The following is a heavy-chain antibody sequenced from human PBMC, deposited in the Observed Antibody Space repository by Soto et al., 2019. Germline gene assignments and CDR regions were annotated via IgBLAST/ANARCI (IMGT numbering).Heavy chain of an antibody. CDR1: GFTFSSYW. J-gene: IGHJ4*02. D-gene: IGHD3-22*01. Sequence: PGGSLRLSCAASGFTFSSYWMHWVRQALGKGLVWVSRINSDGSSTSYADSVKGRFTISRDNAKNTLYLQMNSLRAEDTAVYYCARVVGYYDSSGYPDYWGQGTLVTVSS. V-gene: IGHV3-74*01. CDR2: INSDGSST. CDR3: ARVVGYYDSSGYPDY.